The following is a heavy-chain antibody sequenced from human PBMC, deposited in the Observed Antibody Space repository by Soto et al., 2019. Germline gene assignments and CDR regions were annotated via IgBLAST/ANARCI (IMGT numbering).Heavy chain of an antibody. J-gene: IGHJ6*02. CDR2: IYYSGST. D-gene: IGHD3-3*01. Sequence: SETLSLTCTVSGGSISSYYWSWIRQPPGKGLEWIGYIYYSGSTNYNPSLKSRVTISVDTSKNQFSLKLSSVTAADTAVYYCARNGEIYDFWSGYSGKGAYYYGMDVWGQGTTVTVSS. V-gene: IGHV4-59*01. CDR1: GGSISSYY. CDR3: ARNGEIYDFWSGYSGKGAYYYGMDV.